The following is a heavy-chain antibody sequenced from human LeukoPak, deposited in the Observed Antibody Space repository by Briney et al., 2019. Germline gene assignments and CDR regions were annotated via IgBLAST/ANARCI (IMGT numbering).Heavy chain of an antibody. Sequence: ASVKVSCKAFGYTFTSYGISWVRQAPGQGLEWMGWISAYNGNTNYAQKLQGRVTMTTDTSTSTAYMELRSLRSDDTAVYYCARQNAAYDGSGYSNDYWGQGTLVTVSS. CDR1: GYTFTSYG. D-gene: IGHD3-22*01. V-gene: IGHV1-18*01. CDR3: ARQNAAYDGSGYSNDY. J-gene: IGHJ4*02. CDR2: ISAYNGNT.